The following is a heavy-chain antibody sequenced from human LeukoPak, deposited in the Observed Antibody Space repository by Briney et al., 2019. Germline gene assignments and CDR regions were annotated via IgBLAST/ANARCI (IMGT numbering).Heavy chain of an antibody. CDR1: GLTMSNHG. Sequence: GGSLRLSCEGLGLTMSNHGMNWVRQAPGKGLEWVGRIKSKTDGGTTDYAAPVKGRFTISRDDSKNTLYLQMNSLKTEDTAVYYCTTDSFDYGDYESYWGQGTLVTVSS. CDR3: TTDSFDYGDYESY. CDR2: IKSKTDGGTT. V-gene: IGHV3-15*01. J-gene: IGHJ4*02. D-gene: IGHD4-17*01.